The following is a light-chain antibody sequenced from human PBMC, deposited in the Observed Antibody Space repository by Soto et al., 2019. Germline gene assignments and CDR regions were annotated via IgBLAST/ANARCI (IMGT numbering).Light chain of an antibody. V-gene: IGKV1-39*01. CDR1: QSLSNY. CDR3: QQSYSPLWT. J-gene: IGKJ1*01. CDR2: AAS. Sequence: DIQMTQSPSSLSASVGDRVTITCRASQSLSNYLNWYQHKAGKAPKVLIYAASSLQRGVPSRFSGSGSGTDFTLIISSLQPEDFATYYCQQSYSPLWTFGEGTKVEI.